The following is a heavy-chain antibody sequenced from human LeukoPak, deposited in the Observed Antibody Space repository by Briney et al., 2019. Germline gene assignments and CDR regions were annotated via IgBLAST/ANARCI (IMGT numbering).Heavy chain of an antibody. V-gene: IGHV3-74*01. CDR3: ARGDSGSFYP. Sequence: PGGSLRLSCAASGFTVTSNYMSWVRQAPGKGLEWVSRVNNDGSSTTYADSVKGRFTISRDNAKNTLYLQMNSLRVEDTAVYYCARGDSGSFYPWGQGTLVTVSS. CDR2: VNNDGSST. CDR1: GFTVTSNY. D-gene: IGHD1-26*01. J-gene: IGHJ5*02.